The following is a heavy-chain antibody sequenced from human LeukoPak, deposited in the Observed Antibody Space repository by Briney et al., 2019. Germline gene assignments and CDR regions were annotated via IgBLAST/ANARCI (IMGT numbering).Heavy chain of an antibody. D-gene: IGHD3-10*01. CDR1: GFTFSSYS. CDR3: ARDRPVYYGSGSPFDY. V-gene: IGHV3-21*01. Sequence: AGGSLRLSCAASGFTFSSYSMNWVRQAPGKGLEWVSSISSSSSYIYYADSVKGRFTISRDNAKNSLYLQMNSLRAEDKAVYYCARDRPVYYGSGSPFDYWGQGTLVTVSS. J-gene: IGHJ4*02. CDR2: ISSSSSYI.